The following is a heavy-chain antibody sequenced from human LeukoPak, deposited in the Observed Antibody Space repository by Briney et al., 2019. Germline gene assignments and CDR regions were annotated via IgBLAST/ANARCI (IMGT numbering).Heavy chain of an antibody. Sequence: SVKVSCKASGYTFTSYGISWVRQAPGQGLEWMGGIIPIFGTANYAQKFQGRVTITADESTSTAYMELSSLRSEDTAVYYCARTGYCSSTSCYAPNFDYWGQGTLVTVSS. CDR2: IIPIFGTA. CDR3: ARTGYCSSTSCYAPNFDY. V-gene: IGHV1-69*13. J-gene: IGHJ4*02. D-gene: IGHD2-2*01. CDR1: GYTFTSYG.